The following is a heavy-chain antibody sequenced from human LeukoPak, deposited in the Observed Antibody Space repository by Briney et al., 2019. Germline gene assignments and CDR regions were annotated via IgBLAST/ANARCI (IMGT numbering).Heavy chain of an antibody. CDR2: IRYDGSHK. CDR3: AKDFARTPYYFDY. J-gene: IGHJ4*02. D-gene: IGHD2-15*01. CDR1: GFTFSNCG. Sequence: PGGSLRLSCAASGFTFSNCGMHWVRQAPGKGLEWVTFIRYDGSHKYYADSVKGRFTISRDNSKNTLFLQMNSLRAEDTAVYYCAKDFARTPYYFDYWGQGTLVTVSS. V-gene: IGHV3-30*02.